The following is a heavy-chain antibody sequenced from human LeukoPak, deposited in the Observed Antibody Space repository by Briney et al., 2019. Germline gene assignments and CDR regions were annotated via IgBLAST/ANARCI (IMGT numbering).Heavy chain of an antibody. V-gene: IGHV1-8*01. J-gene: IGHJ4*02. CDR1: GYTFTSYD. D-gene: IGHD3-10*01. CDR2: MNPNSGNT. Sequence: ASVKVSCKASGYTFTSYDINWVRQATGQGLEWMGWMNPNSGNTGYAQKFQGRVTMTRNTSISTAYMELSSLRSEDTAVYYCARGTLGFGELPDDYWGQGTLVTVSS. CDR3: ARGTLGFGELPDDY.